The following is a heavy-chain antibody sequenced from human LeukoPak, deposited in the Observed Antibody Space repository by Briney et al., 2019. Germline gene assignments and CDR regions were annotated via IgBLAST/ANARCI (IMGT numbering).Heavy chain of an antibody. CDR1: GGSFSGYY. Sequence: SETLSLTCAVYGGSFSGYYWSWIRQPPGKGLEWIGEINHSGSTNYNPSLKSRVTISVDTSKNQLSLKLSSVTAADTAVYYCARRDKYYDFWSGYSGRRRTHWFDPWGQGTLVTVSS. J-gene: IGHJ5*02. D-gene: IGHD3-3*01. V-gene: IGHV4-34*01. CDR3: ARRDKYYDFWSGYSGRRRTHWFDP. CDR2: INHSGST.